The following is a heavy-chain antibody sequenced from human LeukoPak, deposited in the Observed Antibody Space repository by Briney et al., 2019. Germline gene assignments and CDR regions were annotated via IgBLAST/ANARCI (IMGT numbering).Heavy chain of an antibody. Sequence: GGSLRLSCAASGFTFSTYNMNWVRQAPGKGLEWVSSISGSSSYIYYADSVKGRFSISRDNAKNSLYLQMNSLRAEDTAVYYCARDLRSSGYYAFDYWGQGTLVTVSS. CDR2: ISGSSSYI. CDR3: ARDLRSSGYYAFDY. CDR1: GFTFSTYN. D-gene: IGHD3-22*01. J-gene: IGHJ4*02. V-gene: IGHV3-21*01.